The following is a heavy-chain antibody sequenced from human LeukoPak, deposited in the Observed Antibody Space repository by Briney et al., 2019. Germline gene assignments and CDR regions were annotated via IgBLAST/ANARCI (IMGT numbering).Heavy chain of an antibody. V-gene: IGHV3-30*04. Sequence: PGRSLRLSCAASGFTFSSYAMHWVRQASGKGLEWVAVISYDGSNKYYADSVKGRFTISRDNSKNTLYLQMTSLRAEDTAVYYCARDPTRAMVTYFDYWGQGTLVTVSS. CDR2: ISYDGSNK. J-gene: IGHJ4*02. CDR1: GFTFSSYA. CDR3: ARDPTRAMVTYFDY. D-gene: IGHD5-18*01.